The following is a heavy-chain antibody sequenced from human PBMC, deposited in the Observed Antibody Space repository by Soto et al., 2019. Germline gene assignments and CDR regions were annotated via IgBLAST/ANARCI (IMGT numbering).Heavy chain of an antibody. J-gene: IGHJ5*02. D-gene: IGHD2-8*01. CDR1: GFAFQTYT. CDR3: AKVCVLITNFRWFDL. Sequence: EGQLVESGGGLVKPGGSLRLSCAASGFAFQTYTMEWLRQPPGKGLEWVSSLTISGNYSYYADSVKGRFTISRDNGRNSVDRQMTSLRAADTAVCYCAKVCVLITNFRWFDLWRQRAPVTVPS. CDR2: LTISGNYS. V-gene: IGHV3-21*01.